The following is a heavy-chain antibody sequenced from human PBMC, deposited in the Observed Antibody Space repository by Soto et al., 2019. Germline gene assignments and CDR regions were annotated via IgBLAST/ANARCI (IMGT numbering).Heavy chain of an antibody. J-gene: IGHJ4*02. CDR1: CGSISGYY. D-gene: IGHD1-26*01. V-gene: IGHV4-59*01. CDR2: IYYSGST. CDR3: ARVQSGSYALYYFDY. Sequence: SETLSLTCTVSCGSISGYYWSCIRQPPGQGLEWIGCIYYSGSTNYNPSRKRRVTISLDKSKNQFSLKLSSVNAGDTAVYFCARVQSGSYALYYFDYWGQGTLVTVSS.